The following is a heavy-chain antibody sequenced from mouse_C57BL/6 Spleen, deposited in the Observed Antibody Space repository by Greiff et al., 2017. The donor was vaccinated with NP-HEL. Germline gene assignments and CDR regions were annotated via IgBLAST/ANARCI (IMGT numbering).Heavy chain of an antibody. J-gene: IGHJ1*03. V-gene: IGHV1-50*01. D-gene: IGHD1-1*01. CDR1: GYTFTSYW. CDR2: IDPSDSYT. Sequence: VQLQQSGAELVKPGASVKLSCKASGYTFTSYWMQWVKQRPGQGLEWIGEIDPSDSYTNYNQKFKGKATLTVDTSSSTAYMQLSSLTSEDAAVYYCARRYGSSDRNWYFDVWGTGTTVTVSS. CDR3: ARRYGSSDRNWYFDV.